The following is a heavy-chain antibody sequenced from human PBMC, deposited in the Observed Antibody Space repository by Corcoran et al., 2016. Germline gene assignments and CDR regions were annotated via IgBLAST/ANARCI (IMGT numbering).Heavy chain of an antibody. CDR2: INAGNGNT. CDR3: AREIAARRRCAD. V-gene: IGHV1-3*01. D-gene: IGHD6-6*01. J-gene: IGHJ4*02. Sequence: QVQLVHSGAEVKKPGASVKVSCKASGYTFTSYAMHWVRQAPGQRLEWMGWINAGNGNTKYAQKFQGRVTITRDTSASTVYMELSSLRSEDTAVYYCAREIAARRRCADWGQGTLVTV. CDR1: GYTFTSYA.